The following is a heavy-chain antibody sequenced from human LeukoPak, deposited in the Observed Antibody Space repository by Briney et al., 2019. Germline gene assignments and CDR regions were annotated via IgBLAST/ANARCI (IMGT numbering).Heavy chain of an antibody. CDR3: ARRLYSSGFSSWFDP. V-gene: IGHV4-59*01. Sequence: PSETLSLTCTVSGGSISSYYWSWIRQPPGKGLEWIGYIYYSGSTNYNPSLKSRVTISVDTSKNQFSLKLSSVTAADTAVYYCARRLYSSGFSSWFDPWGQGTLVTVSS. CDR2: IYYSGST. D-gene: IGHD6-19*01. J-gene: IGHJ5*02. CDR1: GGSISSYY.